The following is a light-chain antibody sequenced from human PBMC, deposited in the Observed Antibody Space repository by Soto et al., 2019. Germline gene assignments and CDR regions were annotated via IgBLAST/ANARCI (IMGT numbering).Light chain of an antibody. J-gene: IGLJ3*02. CDR3: ASYAGNKGWV. CDR2: EVS. Sequence: QPVLTQPPSASGSPGQSVTISCTGTSSDVGGYNYVSWYQQHPGKAPKVVIYEVSKRPSGVPDRFSGSKSGNMASLTVSGLHAEDEADYYCASYAGNKGWVFGGGTKPTVL. CDR1: SSDVGGYNY. V-gene: IGLV2-8*01.